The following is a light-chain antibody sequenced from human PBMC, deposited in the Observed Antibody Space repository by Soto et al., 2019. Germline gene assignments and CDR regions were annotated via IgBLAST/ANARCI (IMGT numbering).Light chain of an antibody. Sequence: QSALTQPAYVSGSPGQSITISCTGTSSDVGGYNYVSWYQQHPGKAPKLMIYDVSNRPSGVSNRFSGSKSGNTASLTISGLQAEVEADYYCSSYTSSSTSVVFGGGTKLTVL. CDR1: SSDVGGYNY. J-gene: IGLJ2*01. V-gene: IGLV2-14*01. CDR3: SSYTSSSTSVV. CDR2: DVS.